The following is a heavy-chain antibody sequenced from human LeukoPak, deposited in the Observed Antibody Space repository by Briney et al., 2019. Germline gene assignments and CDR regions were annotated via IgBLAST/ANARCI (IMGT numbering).Heavy chain of an antibody. CDR1: GFTVSSNY. V-gene: IGHV3-23*01. CDR3: AKDQWDY. Sequence: GGSLRLSCAASGFTVSSNYMSWVRQAPGKGLEWVSDISGSGDSTYYADSVKGRFTISRDNSKKTLYLQMNSLRVEDTAVYYCAKDQWDYWGQGTLVTVSS. D-gene: IGHD6-19*01. J-gene: IGHJ4*02. CDR2: ISGSGDST.